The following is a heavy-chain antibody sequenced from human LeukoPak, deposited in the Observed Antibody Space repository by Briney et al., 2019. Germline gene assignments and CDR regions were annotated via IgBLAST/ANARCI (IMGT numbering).Heavy chain of an antibody. CDR3: ARERFLEWDDAFDI. V-gene: IGHV3-66*02. D-gene: IGHD3-3*01. Sequence: SGGSLRLSCAASGFTVSSNYMSWVRQAPGKGLEWVSVIYSGGSTYYADSVKGRFTISRDNSKNTLYLQMNSLRAEDTAVYYCARERFLEWDDAFDIWGQGTMVTVSS. CDR1: GFTVSSNY. J-gene: IGHJ3*02. CDR2: IYSGGST.